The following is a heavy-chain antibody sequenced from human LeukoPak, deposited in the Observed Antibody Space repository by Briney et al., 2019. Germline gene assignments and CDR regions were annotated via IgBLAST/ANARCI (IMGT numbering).Heavy chain of an antibody. CDR1: GFIFSSYA. V-gene: IGHV3-23*01. D-gene: IGHD3-10*01. CDR3: AKRFGGSGGFFDY. Sequence: PGGSLRLSCAASGFIFSSYAMSWVRQAPGKGLEWVSAISGTSGGTFYADSVKGRFTISRDTSKNTLYLQMSSLRAEDTAVYYCAKRFGGSGGFFDYWGQGTLVTVSS. J-gene: IGHJ4*02. CDR2: ISGTSGGT.